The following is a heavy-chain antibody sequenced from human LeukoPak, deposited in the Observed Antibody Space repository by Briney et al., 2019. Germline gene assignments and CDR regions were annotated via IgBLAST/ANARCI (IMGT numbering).Heavy chain of an antibody. CDR3: ARHSADRAFDI. CDR1: GVSIGGYY. CDR2: THHSGTT. D-gene: IGHD6-25*01. J-gene: IGHJ3*02. Sequence: SETLSLTCTVSGVSIGGYYWSWLRQPPGKGLEWLGYTHHSGTTNYNPSVGSRLTTSVDTSRKQVSLKLSSVTAANTAVYYCARHSADRAFDIWGQGTMVTVSS. V-gene: IGHV4-59*08.